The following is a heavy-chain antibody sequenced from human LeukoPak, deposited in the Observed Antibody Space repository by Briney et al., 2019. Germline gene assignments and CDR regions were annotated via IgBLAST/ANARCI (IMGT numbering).Heavy chain of an antibody. J-gene: IGHJ4*02. D-gene: IGHD2-2*01. CDR3: TTDPYYLGYCSSTSCFN. CDR2: IKSKTDGGTT. V-gene: IGHV3-15*01. CDR1: GFTFSNAW. Sequence: GGSLRLSCAASGFTFSNAWMSWVRQAPGKGLEWVGRIKSKTDGGTTDYAAPVKGRFTISRDDSKNTLYLQMNSLKTEDTAVYYCTTDPYYLGYCSSTSCFNWGQGTLVTVSS.